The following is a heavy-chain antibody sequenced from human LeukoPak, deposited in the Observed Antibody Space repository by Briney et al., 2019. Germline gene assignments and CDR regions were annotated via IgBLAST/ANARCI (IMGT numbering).Heavy chain of an antibody. Sequence: GSSVKVSCKASGGTFSSYTISWVRQAPGQVLEWMGRIIPILGIANYAQKFQGRVTITADKSTSTAYMELSSLRSEDTALYYRAKDDKRYCSSTSCPLDYWGQGTLVTVSS. CDR2: IIPILGIA. CDR3: AKDDKRYCSSTSCPLDY. D-gene: IGHD2-2*01. V-gene: IGHV1-69*04. J-gene: IGHJ4*02. CDR1: GGTFSSYT.